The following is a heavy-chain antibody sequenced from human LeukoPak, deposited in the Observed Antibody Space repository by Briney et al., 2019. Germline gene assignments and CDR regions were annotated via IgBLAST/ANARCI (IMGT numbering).Heavy chain of an antibody. CDR2: IYPGDSDT. Sequence: GESLKISCKGSGYSFTSYWIGWVRQMPGKGLEWMGIIYPGDSDTRYSPSFQGQVTISADKSISTAYLQWSSLKASDTAMYYCARIAVAGQTNYYYYMDVWGKGTTVTVSS. D-gene: IGHD6-19*01. CDR3: ARIAVAGQTNYYYYMDV. V-gene: IGHV5-51*01. J-gene: IGHJ6*03. CDR1: GYSFTSYW.